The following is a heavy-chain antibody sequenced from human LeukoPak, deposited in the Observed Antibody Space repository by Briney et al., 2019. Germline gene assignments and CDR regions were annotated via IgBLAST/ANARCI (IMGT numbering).Heavy chain of an antibody. J-gene: IGHJ4*02. D-gene: IGHD4-23*01. V-gene: IGHV3-23*01. CDR2: ISGGGDTL. CDR1: GFTFSNYV. Sequence: GGSLRLSCAASGFTFSNYVMNWVRQAPGQGLEWVSTISGGGDTLHYADSVRGRFTISRDNSKNTLYLQMSSLRAEDTAVYYCVKVATVVTSYYFDYWGQGTLVTVSS. CDR3: VKVATVVTSYYFDY.